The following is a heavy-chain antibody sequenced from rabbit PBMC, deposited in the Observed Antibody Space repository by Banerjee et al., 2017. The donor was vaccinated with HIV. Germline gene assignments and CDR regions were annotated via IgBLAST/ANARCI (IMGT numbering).Heavy chain of an antibody. Sequence: QSLEESGGGLVQPEGSLTLTCKVSGFDLSSYYYMCWVRQAPGKGLEWIACIYTDSGSTYYASWAKGRFTISKTSSTTVTLQMTSLTAADTATYFCARDLGSIWGNLWGPGTLVTVS. V-gene: IGHV1S40*01. CDR3: ARDLGSIWGNL. CDR2: IYTDSGST. D-gene: IGHD4-2*01. J-gene: IGHJ4*01. CDR1: GFDLSSYYY.